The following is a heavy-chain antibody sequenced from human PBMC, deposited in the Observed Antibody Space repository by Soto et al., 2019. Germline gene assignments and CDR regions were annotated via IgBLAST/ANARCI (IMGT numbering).Heavy chain of an antibody. D-gene: IGHD7-27*01. CDR1: GFTVSSNY. V-gene: IGHV3-64*01. CDR2: ISSNGGST. CDR3: ARALGYAFDI. J-gene: IGHJ3*02. Sequence: PGGSLRLSCAASGFTVSSNYMTWVRQAPGKGLEYVSAISSNGGSTYYANSVKGRFTISRDNSENTLYLQMGSLRAEDMAVYYCARALGYAFDIWGQGTIVTVSS.